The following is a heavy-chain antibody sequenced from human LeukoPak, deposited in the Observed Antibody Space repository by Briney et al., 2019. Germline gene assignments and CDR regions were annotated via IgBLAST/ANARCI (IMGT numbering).Heavy chain of an antibody. Sequence: GGSLRLSCAASGFTFSSYTMSWVRQAPGKGLEWVSSIISIISYIYYADSVKGRFTISTDNATNSTYMQMTSLRAEDTAVYYCAIQGPYCSSTSCYIEDAFDIWGQGTMVTVSS. CDR3: AIQGPYCSSTSCYIEDAFDI. J-gene: IGHJ3*02. CDR2: IISIISYI. D-gene: IGHD2-2*02. CDR1: GFTFSSYT. V-gene: IGHV3-21*01.